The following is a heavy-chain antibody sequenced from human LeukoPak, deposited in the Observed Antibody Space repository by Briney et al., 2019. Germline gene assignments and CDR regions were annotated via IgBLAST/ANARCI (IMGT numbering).Heavy chain of an antibody. Sequence: PGGSLRLSCAASGLHLRHYWMHWPRQAPGKGLVWVSRLGTDGTYTNYADSVRGRFTISRDNPKNTLYLQMVSRRAEDTAFYYCVRDPSNSGNWFDLWGQGTLVTVSS. CDR1: GLHLRHYW. D-gene: IGHD4-11*01. J-gene: IGHJ5*02. V-gene: IGHV3-74*01. CDR2: LGTDGTYT. CDR3: VRDPSNSGNWFDL.